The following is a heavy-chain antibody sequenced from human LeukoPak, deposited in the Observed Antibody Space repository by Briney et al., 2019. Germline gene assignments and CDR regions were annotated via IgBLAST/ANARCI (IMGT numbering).Heavy chain of an antibody. J-gene: IGHJ6*02. CDR3: AKDYSGLLLDYYGMDV. CDR1: GFTFSSYA. CDR2: ISGSGGST. V-gene: IGHV3-23*01. Sequence: GGSLRLSCAASGFTFSSYAMSWVRQAPGKGLEWVSAISGSGGSTYYADSVKGRFTISRDNSKNTLYLQMNSLRAEDTAVDYCAKDYSGLLLDYYGMDVWGQGTTVTVSS. D-gene: IGHD2-21*02.